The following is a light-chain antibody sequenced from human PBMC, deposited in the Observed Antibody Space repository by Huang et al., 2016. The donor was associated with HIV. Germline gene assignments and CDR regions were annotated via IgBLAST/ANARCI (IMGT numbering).Light chain of an antibody. J-gene: IGKJ2*01. CDR2: SAS. CDR3: QQYNDWPYT. Sequence: EIVMTQSPATLSVSPGERATLSCRASQSVNSNLAWYQQERGQAPRHLIYSASTRATGIPARFSGSGSGTEFTLSVSSLQSVDFAVYYCQQYNDWPYTFGQGTKLEIK. V-gene: IGKV3-15*01. CDR1: QSVNSN.